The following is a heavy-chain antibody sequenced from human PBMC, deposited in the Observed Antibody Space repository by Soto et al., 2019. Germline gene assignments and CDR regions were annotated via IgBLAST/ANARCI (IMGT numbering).Heavy chain of an antibody. CDR3: ARHQSHSSSYVDP. Sequence: SETLSLTCAVYGGSFSGYYWRWIRQPPGKGLEWIGEINHSGNTNYNPSLKSRVTISVDTSKNQFSLKLSSVTAADTAVYYCARHQSHSSSYVDPWGQGTLVTVSS. D-gene: IGHD6-13*01. J-gene: IGHJ5*02. V-gene: IGHV4-34*01. CDR2: INHSGNT. CDR1: GGSFSGYY.